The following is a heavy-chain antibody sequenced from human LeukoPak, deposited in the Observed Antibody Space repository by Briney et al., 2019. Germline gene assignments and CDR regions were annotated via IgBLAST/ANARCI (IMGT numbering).Heavy chain of an antibody. D-gene: IGHD1-26*01. Sequence: GGSLRLSCAASGFTLSRYSMNWVRQAPGKGLEWVSFISSSGSTIYYADSVKGRFTISRDNAKNSLYLQMNSLRAEDTAVYYCARGLIIPVTGWGPWELPPAGLDYWGQGTLVTVSS. CDR1: GFTLSRYS. CDR2: ISSSGSTI. V-gene: IGHV3-48*04. CDR3: ARGLIIPVTGWGPWELPPAGLDY. J-gene: IGHJ4*02.